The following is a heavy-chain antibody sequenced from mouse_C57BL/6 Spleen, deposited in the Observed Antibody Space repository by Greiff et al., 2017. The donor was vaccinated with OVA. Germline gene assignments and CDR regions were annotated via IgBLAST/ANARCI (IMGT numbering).Heavy chain of an antibody. Sequence: EVKVEESGPGLVKPSQSLSLTCSVTGYSITSGYYWNWIRQFPGNKLEWMGYISYDGCNNSNPSLKNRISITRDTSKHQFFLTLNSVTTEDTATYYCARIPTKGEITTVVAPDWYFDVWGTGTTVTVSS. CDR1: GYSITSGYY. CDR2: ISYDGCN. V-gene: IGHV3-6*01. CDR3: ARIPTKGEITTVVAPDWYFDV. D-gene: IGHD1-1*01. J-gene: IGHJ1*03.